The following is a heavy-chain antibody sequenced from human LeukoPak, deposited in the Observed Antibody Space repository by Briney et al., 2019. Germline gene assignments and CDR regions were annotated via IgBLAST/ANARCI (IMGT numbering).Heavy chain of an antibody. CDR1: GYTFNNYG. CDR3: ARDCTSTSCYNVY. V-gene: IGHV1-18*01. J-gene: IGHJ4*02. Sequence: ASVKVSCKASGYTFNNYGISWVRQAPGQGLEWMGWTSAYNGNTKYVQNLQGRVTMTTDTSTNTAYMELRSLRSDDTAVYYCARDCTSTSCYNVYWGQGTLVTVSS. CDR2: TSAYNGNT. D-gene: IGHD2-2*02.